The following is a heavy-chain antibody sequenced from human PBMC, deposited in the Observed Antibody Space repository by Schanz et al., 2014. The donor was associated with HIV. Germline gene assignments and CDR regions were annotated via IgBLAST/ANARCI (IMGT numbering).Heavy chain of an antibody. J-gene: IGHJ3*02. CDR3: ARGLGDSSSSEPFDI. D-gene: IGHD6-6*01. CDR1: GYTFISYG. CDR2: ISAYNGNT. Sequence: QVQLVQSGTEVKKPGASVKVSCKASGYTFISYGISWVRQAPGQGLEWMGWISAYNGNTNYAQKFQGRLTMTTDTSTSTAYMELRSLRSEDTAVYYCARGLGDSSSSEPFDIWGQGTKVTVSS. V-gene: IGHV1-18*01.